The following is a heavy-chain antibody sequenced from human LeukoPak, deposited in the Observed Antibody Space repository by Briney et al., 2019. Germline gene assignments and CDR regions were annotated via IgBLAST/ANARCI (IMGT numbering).Heavy chain of an antibody. CDR2: IYSGGST. CDR3: AKDQFTMVRGVILYMDV. Sequence: PGGSLRLSCAASGFTVSSNYMSWVRQAPGKGLEWVSVIYSGGSTYYADSVKGRFTISRDNSKNTLYLQMNSLRAEDTAVYYCAKDQFTMVRGVILYMDVWGKGTTVTVSS. CDR1: GFTVSSNY. J-gene: IGHJ6*03. D-gene: IGHD3-10*01. V-gene: IGHV3-53*01.